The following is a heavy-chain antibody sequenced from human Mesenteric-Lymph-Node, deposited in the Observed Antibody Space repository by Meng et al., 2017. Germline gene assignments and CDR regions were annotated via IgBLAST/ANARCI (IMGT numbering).Heavy chain of an antibody. CDR1: GGTFSSYA. Sequence: SVKVSCKASGGTFSSYAISWVRQAPGQGLEWMGGIIPIFGTANYAQKFQGRVTITADKSTSTAYMELSSLRSEDTAVYYCALIDGRNGIDHWGQGTLVTVSS. CDR2: IIPIFGTA. CDR3: ALIDGRNGIDH. D-gene: IGHD4-23*01. V-gene: IGHV1-69*06. J-gene: IGHJ4*02.